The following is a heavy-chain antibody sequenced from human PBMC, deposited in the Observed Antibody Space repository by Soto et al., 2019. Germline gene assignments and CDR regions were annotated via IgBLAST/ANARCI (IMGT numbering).Heavy chain of an antibody. CDR2: INPSGGST. Sequence: AASVKVSCKASGYTFTSYYMHWVRQAPGQGLEWMGIINPSGGSTSYAQKFQGRVTMTRDTSTSTVYMELSSLRSEDTAVYYCARVNRAYSGSYDFDYWGQGTLVTVSS. J-gene: IGHJ4*02. D-gene: IGHD1-26*01. CDR3: ARVNRAYSGSYDFDY. V-gene: IGHV1-46*01. CDR1: GYTFTSYY.